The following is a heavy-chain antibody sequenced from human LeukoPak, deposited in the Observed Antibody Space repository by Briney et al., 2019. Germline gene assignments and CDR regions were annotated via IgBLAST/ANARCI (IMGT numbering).Heavy chain of an antibody. CDR2: ISSSSRTI. CDR3: ARDRYSYGYTPFDY. V-gene: IGHV3-48*01. CDR1: GFTFSNYS. Sequence: GGSLRLSCAASGFTFSNYSINWVRQAPGKGLEWVSYISSSSRTIYYADSVKGRFTISRDNSKNTLYLQMNSLRAEDTAVYYCARDRYSYGYTPFDYWGQGTLVTVSS. D-gene: IGHD5-18*01. J-gene: IGHJ4*02.